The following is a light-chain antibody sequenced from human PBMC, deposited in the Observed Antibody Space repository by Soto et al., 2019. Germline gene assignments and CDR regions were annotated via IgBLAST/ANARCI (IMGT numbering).Light chain of an antibody. V-gene: IGKV3-15*01. CDR3: QQYSNWPSWT. J-gene: IGKJ1*01. Sequence: EILMTQSPATLSVSLGERATVSCRASQSVSSNLAWYQQKPGQAPRLLIYGASTRATGIPARFSGSGSGTEFTLTISSLQSEDFAVYYCQQYSNWPSWTFGQGTKVDIK. CDR2: GAS. CDR1: QSVSSN.